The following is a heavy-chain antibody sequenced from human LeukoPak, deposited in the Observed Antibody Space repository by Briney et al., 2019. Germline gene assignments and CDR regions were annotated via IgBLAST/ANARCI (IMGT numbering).Heavy chain of an antibody. CDR1: GDTFTSYA. D-gene: IGHD6-19*01. Sequence: SVKVSCKASGDTFTSYAISWVRQAPGQGLEWMGGIIPIFGTANYAQKFQGRVTITADKSTSTAYMELSSLRSEDTAVYYCARDGATYSSGSNFDYWGQGTLVTVSS. V-gene: IGHV1-69*06. CDR2: IIPIFGTA. CDR3: ARDGATYSSGSNFDY. J-gene: IGHJ4*02.